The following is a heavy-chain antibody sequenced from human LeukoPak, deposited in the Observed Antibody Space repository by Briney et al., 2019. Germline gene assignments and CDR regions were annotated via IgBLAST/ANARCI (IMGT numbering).Heavy chain of an antibody. Sequence: PSETLSLTCTVSGGSISSYYWSWIRQPPGKGLEWIGYIYYSGSTNYNPSLKSRVTISVDTSKNQFSLKLSSVTAADTAVYYCARTYYYDSSGFHDAFDIWGQGTMVTVSS. V-gene: IGHV4-59*01. D-gene: IGHD3-22*01. CDR1: GGSISSYY. J-gene: IGHJ3*02. CDR2: IYYSGST. CDR3: ARTYYYDSSGFHDAFDI.